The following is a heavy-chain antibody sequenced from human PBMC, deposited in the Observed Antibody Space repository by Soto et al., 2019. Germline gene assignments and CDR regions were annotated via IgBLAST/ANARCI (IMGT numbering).Heavy chain of an antibody. J-gene: IGHJ6*03. CDR2: ISAYNGNT. CDR1: GYTFTSYG. Sequence: GASVKVSCKASGYTFTSYGISWVRQAPGQRLEWMGWISAYNGNTNYAQKLQGRVTMTTDTSTSTAYMELRSLRSDDTAVYYCARALVVPPHMGGGYYYYMDVWGKGTTVTVSS. D-gene: IGHD2-2*01. CDR3: ARALVVPPHMGGGYYYYMDV. V-gene: IGHV1-18*01.